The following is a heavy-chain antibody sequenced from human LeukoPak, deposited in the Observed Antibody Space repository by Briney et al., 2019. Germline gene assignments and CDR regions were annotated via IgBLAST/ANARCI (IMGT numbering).Heavy chain of an antibody. CDR3: ANVVVPAARALWFDP. CDR1: GGSISSHY. J-gene: IGHJ5*02. CDR2: INHSGST. D-gene: IGHD2-2*01. Sequence: SETLSLTCTVSGGSISSHYWSWIRQPPGKGLEWIGEINHSGSTNYNPSLKSRVTISVDTSKNQFSLKLSSVTAADTAVYYCANVVVPAARALWFDPWGQGTLVTVSS. V-gene: IGHV4-34*01.